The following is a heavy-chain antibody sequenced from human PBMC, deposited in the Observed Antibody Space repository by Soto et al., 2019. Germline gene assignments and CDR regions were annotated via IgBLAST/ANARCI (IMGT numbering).Heavy chain of an antibody. CDR2: INQDGSEK. D-gene: IGHD1-26*01. J-gene: IGHJ4*02. V-gene: IGHV3-7*04. CDR1: ESTVSRDW. Sequence: EVHLVESGGGLVQTGGSLRLSCAIFESTVSRDWMNWVRQAPGKGLEWVAHINQDGSEKYYVDSVKGRFPISRDKAKKSLYLQMTSLSPADTAMYYCSGGVGDAFWGQGTLVTVSS. CDR3: SGGVGDAF.